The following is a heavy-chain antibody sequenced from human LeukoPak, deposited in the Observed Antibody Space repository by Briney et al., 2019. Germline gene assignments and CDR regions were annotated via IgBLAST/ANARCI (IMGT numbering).Heavy chain of an antibody. Sequence: GGSLRLSCAASGFTFSSYDMHWVRQAQGKGLEWVAFIPYDGSNKYYADSVKGRFTISRDNSKNTLYLQMNSLRAEDTAVYYCTKNLTGSNAFDIWGQGTMVTVSS. CDR3: TKNLTGSNAFDI. CDR2: IPYDGSNK. V-gene: IGHV3-30*02. J-gene: IGHJ3*02. D-gene: IGHD7-27*01. CDR1: GFTFSSYD.